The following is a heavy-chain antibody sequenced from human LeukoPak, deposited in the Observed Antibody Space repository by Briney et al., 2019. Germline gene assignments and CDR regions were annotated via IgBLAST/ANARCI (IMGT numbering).Heavy chain of an antibody. CDR1: GYSISSGYY. V-gene: IGHV4-38-2*02. CDR2: IFHSGRT. CDR3: ARERGTRYRDFDY. D-gene: IGHD5-12*01. J-gene: IGHJ4*02. Sequence: SETLSLTCTVSGYSISSGYYWGWIRQPPGKGLEWIGSIFHSGRTYYNPYLKSRVTISVDTSKNQFSLKLGSVTAADTAVYYCARERGTRYRDFDYWGQGTLVTVSS.